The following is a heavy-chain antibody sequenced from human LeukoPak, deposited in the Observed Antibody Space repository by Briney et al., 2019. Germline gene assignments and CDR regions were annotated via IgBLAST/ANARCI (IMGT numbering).Heavy chain of an antibody. J-gene: IGHJ3*01. Sequence: ASVKVSCKASGYNFNNYGITWVRQAPGQGLEWTGRISTDNGDTTYAQKFQGRVTMTTDTFTTTVYMELRSLRFDDTAVYYCARGDRAFDVWGQGTKVTVS. D-gene: IGHD2-21*02. CDR1: GYNFNNYG. CDR2: ISTDNGDT. CDR3: ARGDRAFDV. V-gene: IGHV1-18*01.